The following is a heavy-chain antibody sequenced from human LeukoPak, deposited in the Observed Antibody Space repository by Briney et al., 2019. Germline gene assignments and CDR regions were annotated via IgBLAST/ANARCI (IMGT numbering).Heavy chain of an antibody. CDR1: GGTFSSYA. Sequence: SVKVSCKASGGTFSSYAISWVRQAPGQGLEWMGGIIPIFGTANYAQKFQGRVTITADESTSTAYMELRSLRSDDTAVYYCARDTYYYDSSGEFDYWGQGTLVTVSS. D-gene: IGHD3-22*01. CDR2: IIPIFGTA. CDR3: ARDTYYYDSSGEFDY. J-gene: IGHJ4*02. V-gene: IGHV1-69*01.